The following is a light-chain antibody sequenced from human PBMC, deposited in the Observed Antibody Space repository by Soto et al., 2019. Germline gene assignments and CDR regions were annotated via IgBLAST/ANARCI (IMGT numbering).Light chain of an antibody. CDR3: SSYAGDSTLV. V-gene: IGLV2-23*01. Sequence: QSALTQPASVSGSPGQSITISCTGTSSDVGSYNLVSWYQQHPDKAPKLMIYEGTKPPSGVSNRFSGSKSGNTASLTISGLQAEDEADYYCSSYAGDSTLVFGGGTKLTVL. CDR1: SSDVGSYNL. CDR2: EGT. J-gene: IGLJ2*01.